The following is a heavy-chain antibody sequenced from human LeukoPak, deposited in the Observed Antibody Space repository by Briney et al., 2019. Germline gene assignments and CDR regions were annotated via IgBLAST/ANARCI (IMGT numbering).Heavy chain of an antibody. V-gene: IGHV1-46*01. Sequence: GSSVKVSCKASGYTFTSYYMHWVRQAPGQGLDWMGIINPSGGSTSYAQKFQGRVTMTRDMSTSTVYMELSSLRSEDTAVYYCARDSYYSSSSLGFDYWGQGTLVTVSS. CDR2: INPSGGST. CDR3: ARDSYYSSSSLGFDY. CDR1: GYTFTSYY. J-gene: IGHJ4*02. D-gene: IGHD6-6*01.